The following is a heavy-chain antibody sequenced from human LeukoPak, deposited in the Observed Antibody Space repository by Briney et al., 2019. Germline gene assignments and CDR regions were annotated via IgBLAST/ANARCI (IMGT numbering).Heavy chain of an antibody. CDR1: GGSFSGYY. J-gene: IGHJ4*02. D-gene: IGHD1-26*01. Sequence: SETLSLTCAVYGGSFSGYYWSWIRQPPGKGLEWIGEINHSGSTNYNPSLKSRVTISVDTSKNQFPLKLSSVTAADTAVYYCARRETGKRGRFDYWGQGTLVTVSS. CDR3: ARRETGKRGRFDY. V-gene: IGHV4-34*01. CDR2: INHSGST.